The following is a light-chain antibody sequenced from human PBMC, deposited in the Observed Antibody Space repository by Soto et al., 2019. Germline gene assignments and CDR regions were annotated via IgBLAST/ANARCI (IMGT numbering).Light chain of an antibody. CDR2: DAS. Sequence: AVQMTQWPGSLSAAVGDRVTITCRARQGISSALAWYQQKPGIAPKLLIYDASTLESGVPSRFSGGGSGTDFTLTISSLQPGDFATYYCQQFNNYPRTFGQGTKVDIK. CDR3: QQFNNYPRT. V-gene: IGKV1D-13*01. CDR1: QGISSA. J-gene: IGKJ1*01.